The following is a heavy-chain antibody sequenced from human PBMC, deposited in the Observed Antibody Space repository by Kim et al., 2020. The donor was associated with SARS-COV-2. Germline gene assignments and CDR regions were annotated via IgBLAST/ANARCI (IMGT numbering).Heavy chain of an antibody. CDR2: INHSGST. CDR1: GGSFSGYY. CDR3: ATEYYYYYGMDV. Sequence: SETLSLTCAVYGGSFSGYYWSWIRQPPGKGLEWIGEINHSGSTNYNPSLKSRVTISVDTSKNQFSLKLSSVTAADTAVYYCATEYYYYYGMDVWGQGTTV. V-gene: IGHV4-34*01. J-gene: IGHJ6*02.